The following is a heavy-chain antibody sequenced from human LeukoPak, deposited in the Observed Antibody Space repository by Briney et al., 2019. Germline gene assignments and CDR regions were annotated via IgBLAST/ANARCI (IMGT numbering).Heavy chain of an antibody. Sequence: ASVKVSCKASGYTFTDYYIHWARQAPGQGLEWMGWINPNSGGTNYAQKFQGRVTMTRDTSISTAYMELSRLRSDDTAVYYCARDYCSGGSCYTPLDYWGQGTLVTVSS. J-gene: IGHJ4*02. V-gene: IGHV1-2*02. CDR2: INPNSGGT. CDR3: ARDYCSGGSCYTPLDY. D-gene: IGHD2-15*01. CDR1: GYTFTDYY.